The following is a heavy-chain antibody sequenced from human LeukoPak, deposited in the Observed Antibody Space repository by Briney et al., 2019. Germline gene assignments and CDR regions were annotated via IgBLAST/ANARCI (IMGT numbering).Heavy chain of an antibody. CDR3: AREDNYYYYGMDV. CDR1: GYSISSGYY. CDR2: IYHSGST. J-gene: IGHJ6*02. Sequence: SETLSLTCTVSGYSISSGYYWGWIRQPPGKGLEWIGSIYHSGSTYYNPSLKSRVTISVDTSKNQFSLKLSSVTAADTAVYYCAREDNYYYYGMDVWGQGTTVTVSS. V-gene: IGHV4-38-2*02.